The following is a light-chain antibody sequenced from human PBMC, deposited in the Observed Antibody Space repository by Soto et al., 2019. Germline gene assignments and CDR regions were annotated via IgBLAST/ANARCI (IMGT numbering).Light chain of an antibody. V-gene: IGLV4-69*01. Sequence: QPVLTQSPSASASLGASVKFTCTLSSGHSSYAIAWHQQQPEKGPRYLMKLNSDGSHSKGDGIPDRFSGSSSGAERYLTISSLQSEDDADYYCQTWGTGIWVFGGGTQLTVL. CDR3: QTWGTGIWV. CDR2: LNSDGSH. J-gene: IGLJ3*02. CDR1: SGHSSYA.